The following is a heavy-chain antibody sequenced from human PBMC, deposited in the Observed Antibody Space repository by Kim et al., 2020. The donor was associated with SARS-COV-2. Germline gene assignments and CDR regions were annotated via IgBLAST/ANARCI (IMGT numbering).Heavy chain of an antibody. CDR1: GGTFSSYA. CDR2: IIPIFGTA. J-gene: IGHJ4*02. D-gene: IGHD3-10*01. V-gene: IGHV1-69*13. Sequence: SVKVSCKASGGTFSSYAISWVRQAPGQGLEWMGGIIPIFGTANYAQKFQGRVTITADESTSTAYMELSSLRSEDTAVYYCARDQGYGSGSYQDYWGQGTLVTVSS. CDR3: ARDQGYGSGSYQDY.